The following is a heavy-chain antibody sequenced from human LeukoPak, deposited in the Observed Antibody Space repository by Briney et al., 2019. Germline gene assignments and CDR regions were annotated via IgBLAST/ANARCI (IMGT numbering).Heavy chain of an antibody. Sequence: GGSLRLSCGASGFTFSSYGMHWVRQAPGKGLEWVAFIRYDGSNKYYADSMKGRFTISRDNSKNPLYLQMNSLRAEDTAVYYCAKGSSTSIDYWGQGTLVTVSS. J-gene: IGHJ4*02. CDR2: IRYDGSNK. CDR3: AKGSSTSIDY. CDR1: GFTFSSYG. V-gene: IGHV3-30*02. D-gene: IGHD2-2*01.